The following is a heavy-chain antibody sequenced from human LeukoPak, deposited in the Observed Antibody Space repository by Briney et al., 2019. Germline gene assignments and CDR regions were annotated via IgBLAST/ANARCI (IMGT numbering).Heavy chain of an antibody. Sequence: SVKVSCKASGGTFSSYAISWVRQAPGQGLEWMGGIIPIFGTANYAQKFQGRVTITADKSTSTAYMELSSLRSEDTAVYYCARARAIAAAGTAFDYWGQGTLVTVSS. CDR3: ARARAIAAAGTAFDY. CDR1: GGTFSSYA. CDR2: IIPIFGTA. D-gene: IGHD6-13*01. J-gene: IGHJ4*02. V-gene: IGHV1-69*06.